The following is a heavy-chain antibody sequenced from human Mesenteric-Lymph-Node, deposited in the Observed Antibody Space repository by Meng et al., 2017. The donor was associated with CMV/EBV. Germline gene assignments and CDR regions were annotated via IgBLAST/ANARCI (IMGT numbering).Heavy chain of an antibody. D-gene: IGHD6-6*01. CDR1: GYTFTSYY. Sequence: ASEKVSCKASGYTFTSYYMHWVRQAPGQGLEWMGIISPSGGGATYAQKFQGRVTITADKSTSTAYMELSSLRSEDTAVYYCAAARPAYGMDVWGQGTTVTVSS. J-gene: IGHJ6*02. V-gene: IGHV1-46*01. CDR3: AAARPAYGMDV. CDR2: ISPSGGGA.